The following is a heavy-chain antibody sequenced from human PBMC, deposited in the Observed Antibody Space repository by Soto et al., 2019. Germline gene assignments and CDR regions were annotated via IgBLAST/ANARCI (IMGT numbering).Heavy chain of an antibody. D-gene: IGHD3-22*01. CDR1: GFTFSSYA. J-gene: IGHJ6*02. Sequence: GGSLRLSCAASGFTFSSYAMSWVRQAPGKGLEWVSAISDSGGSTYYADSVKGRFTISRDNSKNTLYLQMNSLRAEDTAVYYCARFYYDSSGYLPSPYYYYYGMDVWGQGTTVTVSS. CDR3: ARFYYDSSGYLPSPYYYYYGMDV. V-gene: IGHV3-23*01. CDR2: ISDSGGST.